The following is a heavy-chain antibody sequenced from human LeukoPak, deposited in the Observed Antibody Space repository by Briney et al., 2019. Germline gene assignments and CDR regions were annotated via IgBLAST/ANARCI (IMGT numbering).Heavy chain of an antibody. CDR2: IDWDDDK. V-gene: IGHV2-70*04. CDR1: GFSLTTRGMR. CDR3: ARISTYCYAVNCFFEY. Sequence: SGPALVQPTQTLTLTCTFSGFSLTTRGMRVSWIRQTPGKALEWLARIDWDDDKFYSPSLKTRLTISKDTSKNQVGLTMTNMDPVDTGTYYCARISTYCYAVNCFFEYWGQGTLVTVSS. D-gene: IGHD2-21*01. J-gene: IGHJ4*02.